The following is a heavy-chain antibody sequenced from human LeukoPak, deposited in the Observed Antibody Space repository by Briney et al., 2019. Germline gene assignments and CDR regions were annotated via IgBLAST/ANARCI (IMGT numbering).Heavy chain of an antibody. CDR2: IYYSGST. J-gene: IGHJ4*02. D-gene: IGHD5-12*01. CDR1: VGSIHSYY. Sequence: PSDSLSLPCILSVGSIHSYYWSWIRQPPGKALEWIADIYYSGSTKYDPSLKSRVTISVDTSKNQFSLKLRSATAADTAVYYCARVSGYHWESFYDYWGQGTLVTVSS. CDR3: ARVSGYHWESFYDY. V-gene: IGHV4-59*07.